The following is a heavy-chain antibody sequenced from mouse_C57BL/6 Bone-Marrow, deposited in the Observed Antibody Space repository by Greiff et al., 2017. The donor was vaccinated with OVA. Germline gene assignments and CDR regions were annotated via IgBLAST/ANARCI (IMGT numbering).Heavy chain of an antibody. J-gene: IGHJ2*01. CDR3: ARRTTVVAARYFDY. D-gene: IGHD1-1*01. Sequence: VQLQQPGAELVKPGASVKMSCKASGYTFTSYWITWVKQRPGHGLEWIGDIYPGSGSTNYNEKFKSKATLTVDTSSSTAYMQLSSLTSEDSAVYYCARRTTVVAARYFDYWGQGTTLTVSS. V-gene: IGHV1-55*01. CDR1: GYTFTSYW. CDR2: IYPGSGST.